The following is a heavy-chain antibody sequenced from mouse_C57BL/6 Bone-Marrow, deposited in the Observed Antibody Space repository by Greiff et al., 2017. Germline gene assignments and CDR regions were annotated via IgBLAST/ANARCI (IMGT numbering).Heavy chain of an antibody. D-gene: IGHD1-1*01. Sequence: QVQLQQSGPGLVAPSQSLSITCTVSGFSLTSYGVDWVRQSPGKGLEWLGVIWGVGSTNYNSALKSRLSISKDNSKSQVFLKMNSLQTDDTAMYYCASYDGSSYGGFAYWGQGTLVTVSA. CDR3: ASYDGSSYGGFAY. J-gene: IGHJ3*01. V-gene: IGHV2-6*01. CDR2: IWGVGST. CDR1: GFSLTSYG.